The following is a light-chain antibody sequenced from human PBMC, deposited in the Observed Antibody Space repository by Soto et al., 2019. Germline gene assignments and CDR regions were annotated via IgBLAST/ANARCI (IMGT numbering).Light chain of an antibody. CDR3: QQYYGSPPRT. J-gene: IGKJ1*01. V-gene: IGKV4-1*01. Sequence: DIVMTQSPDSLAVSLGERATINCKSSQNILYSSNNKNYLAWYQQKPGQPPKLLISWASTREFGVPDRFSGSGSGTDFTLTISSLQAEDVAVYYCQQYYGSPPRTFGQGTKVDIK. CDR2: WAS. CDR1: QNILYSSNNKNY.